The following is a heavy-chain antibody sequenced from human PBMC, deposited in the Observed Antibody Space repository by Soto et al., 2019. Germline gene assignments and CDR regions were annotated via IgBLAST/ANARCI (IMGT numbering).Heavy chain of an antibody. V-gene: IGHV1-18*04. D-gene: IGHD4-17*01. CDR2: ISAYNGNT. J-gene: IGHJ4*02. CDR3: ASSNDYGDYTPPYYFDY. CDR1: GYTFTVYY. Sequence: GASVKVSCKASGYTFTVYYMHWVRQATGQGLEWMGWISAYNGNTNYAQKLQGRVTMTTDTSTSTAYMELRSLRSDDTAVYYCASSNDYGDYTPPYYFDYWGQGTLVTVSS.